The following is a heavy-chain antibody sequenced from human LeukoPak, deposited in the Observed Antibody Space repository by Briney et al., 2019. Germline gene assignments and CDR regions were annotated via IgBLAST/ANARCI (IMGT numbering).Heavy chain of an antibody. CDR2: INPNSGGT. CDR1: GYTFTGYY. CDR3: ARIGYSYDHYYYYYYMDV. Sequence: ASVKVSCKASGYTFTGYYMHWVRQAPGQGLEWMGRINPNSGGTNYAQKFQGRVTMTRDASISTAYMELSRLRSDDTAVYYCARIGYSYDHYYYYYYMDVWGKGTTVTVSS. J-gene: IGHJ6*03. D-gene: IGHD5-18*01. V-gene: IGHV1-2*06.